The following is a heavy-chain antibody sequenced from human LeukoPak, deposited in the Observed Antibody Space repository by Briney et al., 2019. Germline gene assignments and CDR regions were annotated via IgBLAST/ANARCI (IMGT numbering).Heavy chain of an antibody. D-gene: IGHD1-26*01. V-gene: IGHV1-2*02. Sequence: ASVKVSCKASGYNFSGHYMYWVRQAPGQGLEWMGWIKPSDGDTNYAQNFQGRVTMTRDTSISTAYMELSSLRSDDTAVYYCASPPLSSAMYYAHWGQGTLVTVSS. CDR3: ASPPLSSAMYYAH. CDR2: IKPSDGDT. J-gene: IGHJ4*02. CDR1: GYNFSGHY.